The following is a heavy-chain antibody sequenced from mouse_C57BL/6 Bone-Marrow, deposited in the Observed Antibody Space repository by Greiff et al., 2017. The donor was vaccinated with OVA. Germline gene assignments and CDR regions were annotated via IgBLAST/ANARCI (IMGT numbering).Heavy chain of an antibody. D-gene: IGHD2-3*01. CDR2: ISNGGGST. Sequence: EVKLMESGGGLVQPGGSLKLSCAASGFTFSDYYMYWVRQTPEKRLEWVAYISNGGGSTYYPDTVKGRFTISRDNAKNTLYLQMSRLKSEDTAMYYCARQGDGYSNYFDYWGQGTTLTVSS. CDR1: GFTFSDYY. V-gene: IGHV5-12*01. CDR3: ARQGDGYSNYFDY. J-gene: IGHJ2*01.